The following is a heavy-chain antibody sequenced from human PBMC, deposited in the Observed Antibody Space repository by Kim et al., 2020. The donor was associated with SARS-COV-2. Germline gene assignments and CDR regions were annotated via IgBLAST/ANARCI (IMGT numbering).Heavy chain of an antibody. V-gene: IGHV5-51*01. CDR1: GYSFTSYW. D-gene: IGHD5-18*01. J-gene: IGHJ4*02. CDR3: ARRYTGYSYGLVYFDC. Sequence: GESLKISCKGSGYSFTSYWIGWVRQMPGKGLEWMGIIYPGDSDTRYSPSFQGQVTISADKSISTAYLQWSSLKASDTAMYYCARRYTGYSYGLVYFDCWGQGTLVTVSS. CDR2: IYPGDSDT.